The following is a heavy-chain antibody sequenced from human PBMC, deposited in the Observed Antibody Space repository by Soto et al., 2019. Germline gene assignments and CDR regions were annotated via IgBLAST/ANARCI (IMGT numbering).Heavy chain of an antibody. CDR2: ISAYNGNT. CDR1: GYTFTSYG. D-gene: IGHD3-22*01. CDR3: ARDLYYYDSSGYYWYFDL. Sequence: ASVKVSCKASGYTFTSYGISWVRQAPGQGLEWMGWISAYNGNTNYAQKLQGRVTMTTDTSTSTAYMELRSLRSDDTAVYYCARDLYYYDSSGYYWYFDLWGCGTLVTVSS. J-gene: IGHJ2*01. V-gene: IGHV1-18*01.